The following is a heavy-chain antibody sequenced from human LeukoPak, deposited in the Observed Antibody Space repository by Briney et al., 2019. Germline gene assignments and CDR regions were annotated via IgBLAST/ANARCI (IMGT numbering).Heavy chain of an antibody. Sequence: SETLSLTCAVYGGSFSGYYWSWIRQPPGKGLEWIGEINHSGSTNYNPSLKSRVTISVDTSKNQFSLKLSSVTAAGTAVYYCAKRKYCSSTSCYYFDYWGQGTLVTVSS. CDR3: AKRKYCSSTSCYYFDY. D-gene: IGHD2-2*01. CDR2: INHSGST. CDR1: GGSFSGYY. J-gene: IGHJ4*02. V-gene: IGHV4-34*01.